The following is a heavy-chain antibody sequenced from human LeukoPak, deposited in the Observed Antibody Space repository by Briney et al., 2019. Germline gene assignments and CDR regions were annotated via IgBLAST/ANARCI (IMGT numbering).Heavy chain of an antibody. Sequence: SETLSLTCTVSGGSISSSSYYWGWVRQPPGKGLEWIGNMYYSGSTYYNPSLKSRVSISLDASKNQFSLRLSSVTAADTAVYYCARAKVAAPDNWGQGILVTVSS. D-gene: IGHD6-19*01. CDR2: MYYSGST. CDR3: ARAKVAAPDN. V-gene: IGHV4-39*07. CDR1: GGSISSSSYY. J-gene: IGHJ4*02.